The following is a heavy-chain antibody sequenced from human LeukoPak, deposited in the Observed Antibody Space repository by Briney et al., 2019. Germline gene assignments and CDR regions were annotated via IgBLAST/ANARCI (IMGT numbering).Heavy chain of an antibody. CDR3: ARVDDYNCLDY. Sequence: SETLSLTCAVYGGSFSGYDWSWIRQPPGKGLEWIGYIYHTGSTNYNPSLKSRVTISVDTSKNQFSLKLSSVTAADTAVYFCARVDDYNCLDYWGQGTLVTVSS. CDR2: IYHTGST. J-gene: IGHJ4*02. D-gene: IGHD5-24*01. CDR1: GGSFSGYD. V-gene: IGHV4-59*03.